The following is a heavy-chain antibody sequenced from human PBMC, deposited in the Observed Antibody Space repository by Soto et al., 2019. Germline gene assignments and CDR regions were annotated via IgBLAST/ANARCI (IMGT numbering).Heavy chain of an antibody. J-gene: IGHJ6*02. D-gene: IGHD6-13*01. CDR2: IYYSGSN. V-gene: IGHV4-30-4*01. Sequence: KPSETLSLTCTVSGGSISSGDYYWSWMRQRPGKGLEWIGYIYYSGSNYYNPSLKSRVTISVDTSKNQFSLKLSPVAAADKAVYYCARGDFAAAGTYGMDVWGQGTTVTVSS. CDR1: GGSISSGDYY. CDR3: ARGDFAAAGTYGMDV.